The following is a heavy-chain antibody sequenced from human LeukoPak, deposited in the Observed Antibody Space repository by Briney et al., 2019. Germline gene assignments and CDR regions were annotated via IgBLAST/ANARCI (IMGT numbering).Heavy chain of an antibody. Sequence: SQTLSLTCAISGDSVSSNSAAWNWIRQSPSRGLEWLGRTYYRSKWYNDYAVSVKSRITINPDTSKNQFSLQLNSVTPEDTAVYYCARENDYGDYVEEYYYYMDVWGKGTTVTVSS. V-gene: IGHV6-1*01. J-gene: IGHJ6*03. CDR3: ARENDYGDYVEEYYYYMDV. D-gene: IGHD4-17*01. CDR1: GDSVSSNSAA. CDR2: TYYRSKWYN.